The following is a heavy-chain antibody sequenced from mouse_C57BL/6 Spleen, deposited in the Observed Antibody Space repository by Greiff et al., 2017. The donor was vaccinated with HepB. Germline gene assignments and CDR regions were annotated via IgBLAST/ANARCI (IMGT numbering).Heavy chain of an antibody. D-gene: IGHD2-5*01. CDR3: ARSGYYSNFYAMDY. Sequence: QVQLQQSGAELVKPGASVKISCKASGYAFSSYWMNWVKQRPGKGLEWIGQIYPGDGDTNYNGKFKGKATLTADKSSSTAYMQLSSLTSEDSAVYFCARSGYYSNFYAMDYWGQGISVTVSS. V-gene: IGHV1-80*01. CDR2: IYPGDGDT. J-gene: IGHJ4*01. CDR1: GYAFSSYW.